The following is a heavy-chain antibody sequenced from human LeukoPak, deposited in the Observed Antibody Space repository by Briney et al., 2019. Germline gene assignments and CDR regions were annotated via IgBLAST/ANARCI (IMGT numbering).Heavy chain of an antibody. D-gene: IGHD3-22*01. V-gene: IGHV3-7*01. CDR1: GFTFSSYW. CDR2: IKQDGSEK. CDR3: ARVPRWNYYDSSGYLH. Sequence: GESLRLSCAASGFTFSSYWMSWVRQAPGKGGEWVANIKQDGSEKYYVDSVKGRFTISRDNAKNSLYLQMNSLRAEDTAVYYCARVPRWNYYDSSGYLHWGQGTLVTVSS. J-gene: IGHJ4*02.